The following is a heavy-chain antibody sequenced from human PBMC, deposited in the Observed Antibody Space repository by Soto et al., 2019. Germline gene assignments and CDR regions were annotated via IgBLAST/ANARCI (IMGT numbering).Heavy chain of an antibody. D-gene: IGHD3-22*01. CDR2: INAGNGNT. V-gene: IGHV1-3*01. CDR3: ARAAYYYESSGYYPGDY. J-gene: IGHJ4*02. Sequence: ASVKVSCKASGGTFSSYAIHWMRQAPGQRFEWMGWINAGNGNTKVPQKLQGRVTFTRDTSASTVYMEVSSLRSEDTAVYYCARAAYYYESSGYYPGDYWGQGTLVTVSS. CDR1: GGTFSSYA.